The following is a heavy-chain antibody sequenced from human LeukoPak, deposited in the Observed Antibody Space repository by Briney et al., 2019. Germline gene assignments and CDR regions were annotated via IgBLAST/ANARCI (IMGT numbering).Heavy chain of an antibody. D-gene: IGHD5-12*01. CDR2: IYYSGST. CDR1: GVSISSSNSY. J-gene: IGHJ4*02. CDR3: ARVSGYHWESFYDY. Sequence: SSETLSLTCTVSGVSISSSNSYWGWIRQPPGKGLEWIGYIYYSGSTNYNPSLKSRVTISVDTSKNQFSLKLRSVTAADTAVYYCARVSGYHWESFYDYWGQGTLVTVSS. V-gene: IGHV4-61*05.